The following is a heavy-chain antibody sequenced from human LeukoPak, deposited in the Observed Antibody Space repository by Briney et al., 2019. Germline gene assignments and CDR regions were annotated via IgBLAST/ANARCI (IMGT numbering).Heavy chain of an antibody. CDR1: GGPISSYY. CDR3: ARTGDGYNYYNYYYMDV. D-gene: IGHD5-24*01. CDR2: IFYRGTT. Sequence: PSETLSPTCIVSGGPISSYYWSWIRQTPGKGLEWIGDIFYRGTTNYNPSLKSRVTMSVDTTNNQFSLKLSSVTAADTAIYYCARTGDGYNYYNYYYMDVWGKGTTVTVSS. J-gene: IGHJ6*03. V-gene: IGHV4-59*01.